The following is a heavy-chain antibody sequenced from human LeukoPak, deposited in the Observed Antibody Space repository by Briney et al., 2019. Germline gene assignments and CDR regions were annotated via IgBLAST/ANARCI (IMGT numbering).Heavy chain of an antibody. D-gene: IGHD7-27*01. CDR1: GFTFSNYW. J-gene: IGHJ5*02. CDR2: ISSDGSSI. CDR3: VRGGNWVNNWFDP. Sequence: GGSLRLSCAASGFTFSNYWMHWVRQAPGKGLVWVSRISSDGSSIYYADSVKGRFTISRDNAKNTLYPQMNSLRAEDTAVYYCVRGGNWVNNWFDPWGQGTLVTVSS. V-gene: IGHV3-74*01.